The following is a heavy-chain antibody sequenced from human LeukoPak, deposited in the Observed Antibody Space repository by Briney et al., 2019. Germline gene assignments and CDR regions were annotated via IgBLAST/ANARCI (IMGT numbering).Heavy chain of an antibody. D-gene: IGHD1-26*01. Sequence: KPSETLSLTCTVSGGSISSYYWSWIRQPPGKGLEWIGYIYYSGSTNYNPSLKSRVTISVDTSKNQFSLKLSSVTAADTAVYYCAGDIIGGATWVPWYFDSWGQGTLVTVSS. CDR3: AGDIIGGATWVPWYFDS. CDR1: GGSISSYY. V-gene: IGHV4-59*01. CDR2: IYYSGST. J-gene: IGHJ4*02.